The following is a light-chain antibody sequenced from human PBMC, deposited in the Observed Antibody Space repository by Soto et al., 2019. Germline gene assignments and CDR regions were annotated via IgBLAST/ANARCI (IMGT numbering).Light chain of an antibody. CDR2: EGS. Sequence: QSVLTQPASVSGSPGRSITISCTGTSSDVGSYNLVSWYQQHPGKAPKLMIYEGSKRPSGVSNRFSGSKSGNTASLTISGLQAEDEADYYCCSYAGSHVVFGGGTKVTVL. J-gene: IGLJ2*01. CDR1: SSDVGSYNL. V-gene: IGLV2-23*01. CDR3: CSYAGSHVV.